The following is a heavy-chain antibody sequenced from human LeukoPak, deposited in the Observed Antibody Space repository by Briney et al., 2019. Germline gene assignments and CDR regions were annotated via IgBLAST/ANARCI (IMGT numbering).Heavy chain of an antibody. CDR3: ARDRSDWYNWFDP. D-gene: IGHD6-19*01. V-gene: IGHV1-2*02. CDR1: GYTFTGYY. CDR2: INPNSGGT. J-gene: IGHJ5*02. Sequence: ASVKVSCKASGYTFTGYYMHWVRQAPGQGLEWMGWINPNSGGTNYAQKFQGRVTMTRDTSISTAYMELSRLRSDDTAVYYCARDRSDWYNWFDPWGQGTLVTVSS.